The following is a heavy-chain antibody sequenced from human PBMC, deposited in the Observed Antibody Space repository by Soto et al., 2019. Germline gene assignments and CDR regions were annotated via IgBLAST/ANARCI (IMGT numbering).Heavy chain of an antibody. J-gene: IGHJ4*02. CDR2: IVVGSGNR. D-gene: IGHD1-20*01. CDR1: GFTFTRSV. V-gene: IGHV1-58*01. CDR3: AADLHITGTYAIDF. Sequence: SVKISCKASGFTFTRSVVQWVRQARGQGLEWIGWIVVGSGNRNYAQKFHERATISRDMSTNSAYMELSSLRSDDTAVYYCAADLHITGTYAIDFWGQGTLVTVSS.